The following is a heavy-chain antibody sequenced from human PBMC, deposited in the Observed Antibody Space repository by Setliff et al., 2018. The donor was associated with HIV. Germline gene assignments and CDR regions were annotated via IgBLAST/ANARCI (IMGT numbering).Heavy chain of an antibody. Sequence: GSLRLSCAASGFTFSTYWMHWVRQAPGKGLEWVSYISPSSTIIYYPDSVKGRFTTSRDNARNSLYLEMNSLRAEDTAMYYCARDKGPPPVVHLDYWGQGTLVTVSS. CDR1: GFTFSTYW. CDR2: ISPSSTII. CDR3: ARDKGPPPVVHLDY. V-gene: IGHV3-48*01. J-gene: IGHJ4*02. D-gene: IGHD3-10*02.